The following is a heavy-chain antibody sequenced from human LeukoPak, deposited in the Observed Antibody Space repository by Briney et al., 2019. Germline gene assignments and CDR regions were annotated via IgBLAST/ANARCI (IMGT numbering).Heavy chain of an antibody. V-gene: IGHV3-48*04. CDR3: ARGRYSSSWSSDY. J-gene: IGHJ4*02. D-gene: IGHD6-13*01. CDR1: GFTFSSYW. CDR2: ISATGGTI. Sequence: GGSLRLSCAASGFTFSSYWMHWVRQAPGKGLEWVSYISATGGTIYYADSVKGRFTISRDNAKNSLYLQMNSLRAEDTAVYYCARGRYSSSWSSDYWGQGTLVTVSS.